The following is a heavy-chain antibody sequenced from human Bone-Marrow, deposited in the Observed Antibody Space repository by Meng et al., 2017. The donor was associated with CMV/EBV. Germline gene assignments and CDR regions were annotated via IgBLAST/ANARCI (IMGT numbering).Heavy chain of an antibody. D-gene: IGHD1-26*01. V-gene: IGHV1-8*02. CDR3: ASGGRVGSSSIMDV. CDR2: INPNSGNT. J-gene: IGHJ6*02. Sequence: ASVKVSCKASGYTFTGYYMHWVRQAPGQGLEWMGWINPNSGNTGYAQKFQGRVTMTRNTSISTAYMELSSLRSEDTAVYYCASGGRVGSSSIMDVWGQGTTVTVYS. CDR1: GYTFTGYY.